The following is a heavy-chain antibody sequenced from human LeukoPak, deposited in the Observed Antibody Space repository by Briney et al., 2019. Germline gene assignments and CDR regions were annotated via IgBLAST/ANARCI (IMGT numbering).Heavy chain of an antibody. CDR2: ISSSSSYI. CDR3: ARDLERMSRWVAGY. Sequence: GGSLRLSCAASGFTFSSYSMNWVRQAPGKGLEWVSSISSSSSYIYYADSVKGRFTISRDNSKNTLYLQMNSLRAEDTAVYYCARDLERMSRWVAGYWGQGTLVTVSS. D-gene: IGHD5-24*01. CDR1: GFTFSSYS. J-gene: IGHJ4*02. V-gene: IGHV3-21*01.